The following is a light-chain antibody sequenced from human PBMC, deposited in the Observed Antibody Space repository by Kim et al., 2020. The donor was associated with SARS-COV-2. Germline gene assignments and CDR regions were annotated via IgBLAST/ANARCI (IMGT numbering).Light chain of an antibody. CDR2: TTS. V-gene: IGKV1-5*03. Sequence: ASVGDRVTITCRASQSIDRWLAWYQQKPGKAPKLLIYTTSTLVSGVASRFSGSGSGTEFTLTISSLQPDDFATYYCQQYITYPLTFGGGTKVDIK. CDR1: QSIDRW. J-gene: IGKJ4*01. CDR3: QQYITYPLT.